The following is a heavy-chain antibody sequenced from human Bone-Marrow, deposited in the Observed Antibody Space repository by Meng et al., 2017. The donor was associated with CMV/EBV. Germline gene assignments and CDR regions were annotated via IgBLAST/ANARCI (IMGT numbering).Heavy chain of an antibody. J-gene: IGHJ6*02. V-gene: IGHV3-30*04. CDR2: ISYDGSNK. CDR1: GFTFSSYA. Sequence: GGSLRLSCAASGFTFSSYAMHWFRQAPGKGLEWVAVISYDGSNKYYADSVKCRFTISRDNSKNTLYLQMNSLRAEDTAVYYCARSDDRYYYYGMAVWGQGPTVPVYS. CDR3: ARSDDRYYYYGMAV.